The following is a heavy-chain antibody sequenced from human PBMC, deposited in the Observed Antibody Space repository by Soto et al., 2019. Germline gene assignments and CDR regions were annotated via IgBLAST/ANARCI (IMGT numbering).Heavy chain of an antibody. J-gene: IGHJ4*02. V-gene: IGHV3-23*01. Sequence: EVQLLESGGGLVQPGGSLRLSCAASGFTFSSYAMSWVRQAPGKGLEWVSAISGSGGSTYYADSVKGRFTISRDNSKNTLYLQMNSLRAEDTAVYYCAKGSFVVVPAAIYFDYWGQGTLVTVSS. CDR2: ISGSGGST. CDR3: AKGSFVVVPAAIYFDY. CDR1: GFTFSSYA. D-gene: IGHD2-2*01.